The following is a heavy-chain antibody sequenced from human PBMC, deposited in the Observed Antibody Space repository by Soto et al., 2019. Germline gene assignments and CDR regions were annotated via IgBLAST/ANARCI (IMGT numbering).Heavy chain of an antibody. V-gene: IGHV4-39*01. CDR2: IYYSGST. D-gene: IGHD3-22*01. J-gene: IGHJ4*02. CDR1: GGSISSSSYY. Sequence: SETLSLTCTVSGGSISSSSYYWGWIRQPPGKGLEWIGSIYYSGSTYYNPSLKSRVTISVDTSKNQFSLKLSSVTAADTAVYYCASGVGGGYYDSSGYSIFDYWGQGTLVTVSS. CDR3: ASGVGGGYYDSSGYSIFDY.